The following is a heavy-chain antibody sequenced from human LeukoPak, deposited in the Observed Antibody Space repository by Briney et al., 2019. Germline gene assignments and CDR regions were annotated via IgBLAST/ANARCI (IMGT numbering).Heavy chain of an antibody. CDR3: ARLQGDYTTHDN. CDR2: IKQDESVK. D-gene: IGHD4-17*01. Sequence: GSLRLSCAASGFSFRSHWMSWVRQAPGKGLEWVASIKQDESVKHYVDSVKGRFTISRDNSKDSLFLQMNSLRVEDTAVYYCARLQGDYTTHDNWGQGTLVTVSS. J-gene: IGHJ4*02. V-gene: IGHV3-7*01. CDR1: GFSFRSHW.